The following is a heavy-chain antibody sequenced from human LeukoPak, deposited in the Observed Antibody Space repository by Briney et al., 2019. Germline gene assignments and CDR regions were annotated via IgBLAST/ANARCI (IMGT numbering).Heavy chain of an antibody. Sequence: GGPLRLSCAASGFIFSTYWMSWVRQAPGKGLEWVANIKQDGSEKYYVDSVKGRFTISRDNAKNSLYLQMNSLRADDTAVYYCARDDYNSGWDWGQGTLVTVSS. CDR1: GFIFSTYW. V-gene: IGHV3-7*03. CDR3: ARDDYNSGWD. CDR2: IKQDGSEK. D-gene: IGHD6-19*01. J-gene: IGHJ4*02.